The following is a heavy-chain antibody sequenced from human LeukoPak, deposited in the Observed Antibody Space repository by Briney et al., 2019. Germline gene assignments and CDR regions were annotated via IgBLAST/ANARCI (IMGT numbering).Heavy chain of an antibody. CDR2: MNPNRVNK. J-gene: IGHJ4*02. Sequence: ASVKVSSKASGYTFTTYDINWVRQAPGQGLEWMGWMNPNRVNKDYAQKFQGRVTMARYTSISTDYRELSSLRSEDTAVYYCARGRRSGGDNLDFWGQGTLVTVSS. CDR1: GYTFTTYD. V-gene: IGHV1-8*01. D-gene: IGHD2-21*02. CDR3: ARGRRSGGDNLDF.